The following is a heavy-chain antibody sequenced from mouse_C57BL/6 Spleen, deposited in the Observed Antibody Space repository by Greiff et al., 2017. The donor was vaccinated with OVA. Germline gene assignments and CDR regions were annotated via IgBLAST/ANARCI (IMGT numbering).Heavy chain of an antibody. D-gene: IGHD1-1*01. CDR1: GYSFTDYN. J-gene: IGHJ3*01. CDR3: ARKDYGSSQAWFAY. V-gene: IGHV1-39*01. CDR2: INPNYGTT. Sequence: EVKLMESGPELVKPGASVKISCKASGYSFTDYNMNWVKQSNGKSLEWIGVINPNYGTTSYNQKFKGKATLTVDQSSSTAYMQLNSLTSEDSAVYYCARKDYGSSQAWFAYWGQGTLVTVSA.